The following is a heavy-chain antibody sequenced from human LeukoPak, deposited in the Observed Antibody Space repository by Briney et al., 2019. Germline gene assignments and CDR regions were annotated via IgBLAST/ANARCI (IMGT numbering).Heavy chain of an antibody. CDR3: ARGRYYDYVWGSYRPGRYGMDV. Sequence: PSETLSLTCAVYGGSFSGYYWSWIRQPPGKGLEWIGEINHSGSTNYNPSLKSRVTISVDTSKNQFPLKLSSVTAADTAVYYCARGRYYDYVWGSYRPGRYGMDVWGQGTTVTVSS. J-gene: IGHJ6*02. V-gene: IGHV4-34*01. CDR2: INHSGST. CDR1: GGSFSGYY. D-gene: IGHD3-16*02.